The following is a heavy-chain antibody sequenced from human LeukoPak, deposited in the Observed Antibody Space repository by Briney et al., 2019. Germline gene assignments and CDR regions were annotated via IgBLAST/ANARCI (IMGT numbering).Heavy chain of an antibody. CDR2: ISSSSSTI. D-gene: IGHD5-18*01. CDR3: ARDLGGYSYGYNY. Sequence: PAGTLRLSCAASGFTFSSYSMNWVRQAPGKGLEWVSYISSSSSTIYYADSVKCRFTISRDNDKNSLYLQMNSLRAEDTAVYYCARDLGGYSYGYNYWGQGTLVTVSS. V-gene: IGHV3-48*01. CDR1: GFTFSSYS. J-gene: IGHJ4*02.